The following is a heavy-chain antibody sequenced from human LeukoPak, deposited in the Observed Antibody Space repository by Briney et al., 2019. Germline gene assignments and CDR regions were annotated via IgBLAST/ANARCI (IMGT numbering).Heavy chain of an antibody. CDR1: GFSVSTKC. CDR2: LYSGSDT. J-gene: IGHJ2*01. CDR3: ARVGDHFHWYLDL. V-gene: IGHV3-53*01. Sequence: PGGSLRLSCAASGFSVSTKCMNWVRQAPGKGLEWVSILYSGSDTYYANSVKGRFTISRDSSKNILFLQMNDLRAEDTAVYYCARVGDHFHWYLDLWGRGTLVTVSS. D-gene: IGHD3-10*01.